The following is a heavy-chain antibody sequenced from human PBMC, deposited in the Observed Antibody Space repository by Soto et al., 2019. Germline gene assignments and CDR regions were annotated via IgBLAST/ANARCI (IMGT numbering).Heavy chain of an antibody. CDR2: IYWDDDK. D-gene: IGHD3-9*01. CDR1: GFSLSTSGVG. V-gene: IGHV2-5*02. J-gene: IGHJ5*02. CDR3: AHSDPPDIKTGGWFDP. Sequence: QITLKESGPTLVKPTQTLTLTCTFSGFSLSTSGVGVGWIRQPPGKALEWLALIYWDDDKRYSPSLKSRLTITKDTSKNQVVLTMTTMDPVDTATYYCAHSDPPDIKTGGWFDPWGQGTLVTVSS.